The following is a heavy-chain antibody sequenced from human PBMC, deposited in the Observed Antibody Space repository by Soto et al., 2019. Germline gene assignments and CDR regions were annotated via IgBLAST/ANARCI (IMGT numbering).Heavy chain of an antibody. CDR3: ARGGSSDYYYYGMDV. CDR2: ISYDGSNK. J-gene: IGHJ6*02. D-gene: IGHD6-6*01. Sequence: QVQLVESGGGVVQPGRSLRLSCAASGFTFSSYAMHWVRQAPSKGLEWVAVISYDGSNKYYADSVKGRFTISRDNSKNTLYLQMNSLRAEDTAVYYCARGGSSDYYYYGMDVWGQGTTVTVSS. V-gene: IGHV3-30-3*01. CDR1: GFTFSSYA.